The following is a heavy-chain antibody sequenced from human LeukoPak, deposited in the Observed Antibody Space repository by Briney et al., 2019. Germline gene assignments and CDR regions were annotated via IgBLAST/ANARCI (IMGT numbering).Heavy chain of an antibody. V-gene: IGHV4-39*07. CDR1: GGSISSNTYY. D-gene: IGHD2-15*01. CDR3: ARGPYCSGGSCYSDY. J-gene: IGHJ4*02. Sequence: SETLSLTCTVSGGSISSNTYYWGWIRQPPGKGLEWIGSIYYSGSTYYNPSLKSRVTISVDTSKNQFSLKLSSVTAADTAVYYCARGPYCSGGSCYSDYWGQGTLVTVSS. CDR2: IYYSGST.